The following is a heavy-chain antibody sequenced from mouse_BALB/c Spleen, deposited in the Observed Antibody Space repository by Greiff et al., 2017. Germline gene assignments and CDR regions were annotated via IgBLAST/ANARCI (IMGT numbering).Heavy chain of an antibody. CDR3: ARGYCGY. CDR2: INPSNGRT. CDR1: GYTFTSYW. V-gene: IGHV1S81*02. Sequence: QVQLQQPGAELVKPGASVKLSCKASGYTFTSYWMHWVKQRPGQGLEWIGEINPSNGRTNYNEKFKSKATLTVDKSSSTAYMQLSSLTSEDSAVYYCARGYCGYWGQGTTLTVSS. J-gene: IGHJ2*01.